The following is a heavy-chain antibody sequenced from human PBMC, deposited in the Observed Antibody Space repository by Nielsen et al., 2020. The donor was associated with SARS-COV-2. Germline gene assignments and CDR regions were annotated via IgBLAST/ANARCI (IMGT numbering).Heavy chain of an antibody. V-gene: IGHV3-48*02. CDR3: LRGLVDY. D-gene: IGHD3/OR15-3a*01. Sequence: GGSLRLSCAASGFTFSSHAMSWVRQSPGKGLEWVSYISYSSGSTIYYADSVKGRFTISRDNDKNSLYLQMNSLRDEDTAVYYCLRGLVDYWGQGTLVTVSS. J-gene: IGHJ4*02. CDR1: GFTFSSHA. CDR2: ISYSSGSTI.